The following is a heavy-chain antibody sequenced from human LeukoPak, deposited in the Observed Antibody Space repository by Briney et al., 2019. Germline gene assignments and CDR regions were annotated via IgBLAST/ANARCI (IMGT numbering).Heavy chain of an antibody. J-gene: IGHJ4*02. CDR2: ISSSGSTI. D-gene: IGHD2-2*01. CDR1: GFTFSSYS. V-gene: IGHV3-48*04. CDR3: ARRVVPAAITDY. Sequence: GGSLRLSCAASGFTFSSYSMSWIRQAPGKGLEWVSYISSSGSTIYYADSVKGRFTISRDNAKNSLYLQMNSLRAEDTAVYYCARRVVPAAITDYWGQGTLVTVSS.